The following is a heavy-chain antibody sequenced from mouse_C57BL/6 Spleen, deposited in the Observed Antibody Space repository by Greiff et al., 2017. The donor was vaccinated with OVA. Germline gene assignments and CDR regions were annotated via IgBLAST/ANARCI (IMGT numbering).Heavy chain of an antibody. V-gene: IGHV1-80*01. D-gene: IGHD1-1*02. CDR2: IYPGDGDT. CDR1: GYAFSSYW. Sequence: QVQLQQSGAELVKPGASVKISCKASGYAFSSYWMNWVKQRPGKGLEWIGQIYPGDGDTNYNGKFKGKATLTADKSSSTAYMQLSSLTSEDSAVYFCARRWDCYYRYFDVWGTGTTVTVSS. CDR3: ARRWDCYYRYFDV. J-gene: IGHJ1*03.